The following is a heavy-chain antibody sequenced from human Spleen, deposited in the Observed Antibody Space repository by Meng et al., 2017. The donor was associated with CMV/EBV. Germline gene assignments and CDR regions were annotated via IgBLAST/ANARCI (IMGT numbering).Heavy chain of an antibody. D-gene: IGHD2/OR15-2a*01. J-gene: IGHJ4*02. CDR1: GGSISSGGSY. Sequence: VSGGSISSGGSYWRWIRQHPGKGLEWIGYIYYSGSTYSTPSLKSRVTISVDTSKNQFSLKLSSVTAADTAVYYCARGDRGTTELDYWGQGTLVTVSS. CDR3: ARGDRGTTELDY. V-gene: IGHV4-31*02. CDR2: IYYSGST.